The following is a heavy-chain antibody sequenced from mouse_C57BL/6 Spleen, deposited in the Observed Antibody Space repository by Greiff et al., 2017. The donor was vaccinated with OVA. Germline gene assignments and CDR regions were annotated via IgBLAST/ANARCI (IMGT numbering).Heavy chain of an antibody. CDR3: ARNERAWFAY. CDR1: GFSLTSYG. J-gene: IGHJ3*01. V-gene: IGHV2-2*01. Sequence: QVQLKESGPGLVQPSQSLSITCTVSGFSLTSYGVHWVRQSPGKGLEWLGVIWRGGSTDNYAAFISRLSISKDNSTGQVFFKRNSLQADDAAIYYCARNERAWFAYWGQGTLVTVSA. CDR2: IWRGGST.